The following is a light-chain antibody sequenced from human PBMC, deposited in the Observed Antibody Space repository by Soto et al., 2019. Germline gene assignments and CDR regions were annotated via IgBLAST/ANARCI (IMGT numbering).Light chain of an antibody. CDR2: LGS. V-gene: IGKV2-28*01. Sequence: DIVMTQSPLPLPVTPGKPASISCRSSQSLLHSNGYNYLDWYLQKPGQSPQLLIYLGSNRASGVPDRFSGSGSGRDFTLKISRVEAEDVGVYYCMQALQTRWTFGQGTKVEIQ. CDR3: MQALQTRWT. CDR1: QSLLHSNGYNY. J-gene: IGKJ1*01.